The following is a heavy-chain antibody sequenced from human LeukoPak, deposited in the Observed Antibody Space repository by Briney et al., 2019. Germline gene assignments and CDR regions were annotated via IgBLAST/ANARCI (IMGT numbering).Heavy chain of an antibody. V-gene: IGHV4-59*01. Sequence: SSETLSLTCTVSGVSTSSYYWNWIRQPPGKGLEWIAYINHRGATNYNPSLKSRVTISADTSKNQFSLKLSSVTAADTALYYCASGSHNWFDSWGQGTQVTVSS. CDR3: ASGSHNWFDS. CDR2: INHRGAT. CDR1: GVSTSSYY. J-gene: IGHJ5*01.